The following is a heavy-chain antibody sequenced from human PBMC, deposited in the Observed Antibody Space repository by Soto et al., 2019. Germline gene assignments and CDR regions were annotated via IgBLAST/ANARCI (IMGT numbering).Heavy chain of an antibody. Sequence: GTLRRSGKASLFTCSSHGMHWVRRAPGKGLEWLAFISDDGRHKYYGDSVKGRFTISRDNSKNTLYLQMNSLRSEDTAVYYCARDTGDGTPELWGQGTLLKVST. J-gene: IGHJ4*02. V-gene: IGHV3-30*03. CDR1: LFTCSSHG. CDR3: ARDTGDGTPEL. D-gene: IGHD7-27*01. CDR2: ISDDGRHK.